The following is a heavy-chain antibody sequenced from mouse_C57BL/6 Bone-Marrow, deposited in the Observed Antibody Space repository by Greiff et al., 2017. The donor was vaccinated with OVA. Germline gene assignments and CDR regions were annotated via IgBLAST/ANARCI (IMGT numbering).Heavy chain of an antibody. CDR1: GYAFSSYW. D-gene: IGHD2-1*01. CDR3: ARGRGWIYYGKRGYFDV. Sequence: VQLQQSGAELVKPGASVKISCKASGYAFSSYWMNWVKQRPGKGLEWIGQIYPGDGDTNYNGKFKGKATLTADKSSSTAYMQLSSLTSEDSAVYFCARGRGWIYYGKRGYFDVWGTGTTVTVSS. J-gene: IGHJ1*03. V-gene: IGHV1-80*01. CDR2: IYPGDGDT.